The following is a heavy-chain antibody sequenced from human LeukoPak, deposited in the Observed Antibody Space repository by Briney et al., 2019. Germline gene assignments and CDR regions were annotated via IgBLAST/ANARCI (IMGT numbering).Heavy chain of an antibody. CDR1: GYTFTSYG. CDR3: ARVGAYCSGGSCYLDY. Sequence: ASEKVSCKASGYTFTSYGISWVRQVPGQGLDWMGWISAYNGNTNNAQKLQGRVTMTTDTSTSTAYMELRSLRSDDTAVYYCARVGAYCSGGSCYLDYWGQGTLVTVSS. J-gene: IGHJ4*02. CDR2: ISAYNGNT. D-gene: IGHD2-15*01. V-gene: IGHV1-18*01.